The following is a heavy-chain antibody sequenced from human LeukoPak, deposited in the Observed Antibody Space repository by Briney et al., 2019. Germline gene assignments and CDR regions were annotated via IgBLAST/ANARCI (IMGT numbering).Heavy chain of an antibody. CDR3: VRDFGESSGYYFDY. Sequence: GGSLRLSCAASGFIFSRYWMHWVRQAPGPGLGWVSRINGDGSTLSYADSVKGRFTISRDNAKNTLYLQMNSLRAEDTAVYYCVRDFGESSGYYFDYWGQGTLVTVSS. CDR1: GFIFSRYW. CDR2: INGDGSTL. D-gene: IGHD3-22*01. J-gene: IGHJ4*02. V-gene: IGHV3-74*01.